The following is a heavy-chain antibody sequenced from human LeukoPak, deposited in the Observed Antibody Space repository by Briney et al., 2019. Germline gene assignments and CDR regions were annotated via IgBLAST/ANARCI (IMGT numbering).Heavy chain of an antibody. CDR2: IKQDGSEK. CDR3: ATDDYRGLGY. D-gene: IGHD3-16*01. J-gene: IGHJ4*02. V-gene: IGHV3-7*01. Sequence: GGSLRLSCVASGFTFSSYWMSWVRQAPGKGLEWVANIKQDGSEKYYVDSVKGRFTISRDNAKNTVYPQLNNLRAEDTAVYYCATDDYRGLGYWGQGTLVTVSS. CDR1: GFTFSSYW.